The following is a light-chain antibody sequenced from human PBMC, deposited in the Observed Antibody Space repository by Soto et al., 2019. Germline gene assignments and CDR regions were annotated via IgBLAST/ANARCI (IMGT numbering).Light chain of an antibody. CDR1: QTLSSW. V-gene: IGKV1-5*03. Sequence: NQIPQSQSTRPGTQRDSFTITGRASQTLSSWLAWYQQKPGKAPKLLIYKASSLESGVPSRFSGSGSGTEFTLTISSLQPDDFAIYFCQQYNNYPRTFGPGTKADIK. CDR2: KAS. CDR3: QQYNNYPRT. J-gene: IGKJ3*01.